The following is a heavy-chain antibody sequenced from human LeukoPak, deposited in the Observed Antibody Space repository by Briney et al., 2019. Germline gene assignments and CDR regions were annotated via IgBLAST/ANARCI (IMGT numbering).Heavy chain of an antibody. CDR3: ARALYASGPSDAFDI. J-gene: IGHJ3*02. Sequence: GGSLRLSCAASGFTFSSYAMHWVRQAPGKGLEWVAVISYDGSNKYYADSVKGRFTISRDNSKNTLYLQMNSLRAEDTAVYYCARALYASGPSDAFDIWGQGTMVTVSS. CDR1: GFTFSSYA. V-gene: IGHV3-30-3*01. CDR2: ISYDGSNK. D-gene: IGHD5/OR15-5a*01.